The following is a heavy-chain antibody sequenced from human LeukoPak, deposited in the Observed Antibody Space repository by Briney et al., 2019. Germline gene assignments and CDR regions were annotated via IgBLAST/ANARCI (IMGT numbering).Heavy chain of an antibody. V-gene: IGHV1-2*02. CDR2: INPNSGGT. D-gene: IGHD3-22*01. CDR3: ARGPAMIVVVITDAIKPYYFDY. J-gene: IGHJ4*02. Sequence: ASVKVSCKASGYTFTGYYMHWVRQAPGQGLEWMGWINPNSGGTNYAQKFQGRVTVTRDTSISTAYMELSRLRSDDTAVYYCARGPAMIVVVITDAIKPYYFDYWGQGTLVTVSS. CDR1: GYTFTGYY.